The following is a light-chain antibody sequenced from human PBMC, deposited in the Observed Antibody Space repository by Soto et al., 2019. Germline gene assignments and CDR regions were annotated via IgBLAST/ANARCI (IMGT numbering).Light chain of an antibody. Sequence: DIQMTQSPSTLSGSVGDRVTITCRASQTISSWLAWYQQKPGKAPKLLIYKASTLKSGVPSRFNGSGSGTEFTLTISSLQPDDFATSYCQHYNSYSEAFGEGTKVDLK. V-gene: IGKV1-5*03. J-gene: IGKJ1*01. CDR1: QTISSW. CDR3: QHYNSYSEA. CDR2: KAS.